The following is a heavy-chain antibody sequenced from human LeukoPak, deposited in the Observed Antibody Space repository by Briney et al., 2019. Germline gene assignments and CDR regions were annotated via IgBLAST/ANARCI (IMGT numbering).Heavy chain of an antibody. CDR3: AKAYRAVAGPVDY. J-gene: IGHJ4*02. V-gene: IGHV3-30*18. CDR2: ISYDGSNK. Sequence: GGSLRLSCAAFGFTFSSYGMHWVRQAPGKGLEWVAVISYDGSNKYYADSVKGRFTISRDNSKNTLYLQMNSLRAEDTAVYYCAKAYRAVAGPVDYWGQGTLVTVSS. CDR1: GFTFSSYG. D-gene: IGHD6-19*01.